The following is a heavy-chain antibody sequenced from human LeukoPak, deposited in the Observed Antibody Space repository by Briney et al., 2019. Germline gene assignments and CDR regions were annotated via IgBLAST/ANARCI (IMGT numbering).Heavy chain of an antibody. J-gene: IGHJ4*02. D-gene: IGHD4/OR15-4a*01. V-gene: IGHV3-53*01. Sequence: GGSLRLSCAASGFTFSSHAMSWVRQAPGKGLEWVSFIYSDNTHYSDSVKGRFTISRDNSKNTLYLQMNSLRAEDTAVYYCARRAGAYSHPYDYWGQGTLVTVSS. CDR1: GFTFSSHA. CDR2: IYSDNT. CDR3: ARRAGAYSHPYDY.